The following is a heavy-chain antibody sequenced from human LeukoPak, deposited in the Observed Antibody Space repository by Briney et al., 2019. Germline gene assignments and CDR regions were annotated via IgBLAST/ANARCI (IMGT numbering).Heavy chain of an antibody. CDR1: GGSISSYY. D-gene: IGHD6-13*01. CDR3: ARRGYSSSSFDLVSDY. Sequence: SETLSLTCTVSGGSISSYYWSWIRQPPGKGLEWIGYIYYSGSTNYNPSLKSRVTISVDTSKNQFSLKLSSVTAADTAVYYCARRGYSSSSFDLVSDYWGQGTLVTVSS. V-gene: IGHV4-59*08. J-gene: IGHJ4*02. CDR2: IYYSGST.